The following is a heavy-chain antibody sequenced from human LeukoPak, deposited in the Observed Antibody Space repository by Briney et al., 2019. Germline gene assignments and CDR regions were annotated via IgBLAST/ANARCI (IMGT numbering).Heavy chain of an antibody. CDR1: GYTFTSYG. Sequence: ASVKVSCRASGYTFTSYGISWVRQAPGQGLEWMGWISAYNGNTNYAQKLQGRVTMTTDTSTSTAYMELRSLRSDDTAVYYCERESRAALMYYYDSSGGDYWGQGTLVTVSS. D-gene: IGHD3-22*01. V-gene: IGHV1-18*01. J-gene: IGHJ4*02. CDR2: ISAYNGNT. CDR3: ERESRAALMYYYDSSGGDY.